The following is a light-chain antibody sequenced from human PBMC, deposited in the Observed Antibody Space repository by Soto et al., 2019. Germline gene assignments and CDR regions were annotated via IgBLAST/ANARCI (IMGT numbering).Light chain of an antibody. Sequence: EIVLTQSPATLSLSPGERGTISCRASQSVGTFLAWYQQRPGQAPRLIIYDASNRATGIPARFSGTGSGTDLALTISSAETEDFAVYYCQHRTNWPRTFGQGTKLDIK. J-gene: IGKJ2*01. CDR1: QSVGTF. CDR3: QHRTNWPRT. CDR2: DAS. V-gene: IGKV3-11*01.